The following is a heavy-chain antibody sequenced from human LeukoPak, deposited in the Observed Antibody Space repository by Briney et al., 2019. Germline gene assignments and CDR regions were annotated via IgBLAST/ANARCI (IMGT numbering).Heavy chain of an antibody. CDR1: GGSISSGSYY. Sequence: PSETLSLTCTVSGGSISSGSYYWSWIRQPAGKGLEWIGRIYTSGSTNYNPSLKSRVTISVDTSKNQFSLKLSSVTAADTAVYYCARASTVVTKRYYFDYWGQGTLVTVSS. CDR2: IYTSGST. V-gene: IGHV4-61*02. CDR3: ARASTVVTKRYYFDY. J-gene: IGHJ4*02. D-gene: IGHD4-23*01.